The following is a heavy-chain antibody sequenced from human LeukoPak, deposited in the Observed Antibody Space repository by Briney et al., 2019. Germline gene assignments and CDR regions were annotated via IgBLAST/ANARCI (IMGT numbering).Heavy chain of an antibody. Sequence: EASVKVSSKASGYTFTSYDINWVRQATGQGLEWMGWINPNSGGTNYAQKFQGRVTMTRDTSISTAYMELSRLRSDDTAVYYCARPSYYYDHFDYRGQGTLVTVSS. J-gene: IGHJ4*02. D-gene: IGHD3-22*01. CDR2: INPNSGGT. CDR3: ARPSYYYDHFDY. CDR1: GYTFTSYD. V-gene: IGHV1-2*02.